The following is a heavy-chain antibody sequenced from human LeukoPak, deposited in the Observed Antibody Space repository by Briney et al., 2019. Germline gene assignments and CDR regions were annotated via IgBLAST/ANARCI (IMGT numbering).Heavy chain of an antibody. V-gene: IGHV4-39*01. J-gene: IGHJ5*02. CDR3: ARALAYCSGGSCTRGYNWFDP. D-gene: IGHD2-15*01. Sequence: PSETLSLTCIVSGASISSSDYYCGWIRQPPGKGLEWIGSIYYGGSTYYNPSLKSRVTISVDTSMNQFSLKLSFVATADTAVYYCARALAYCSGGSCTRGYNWFDPWGQGTLVTVPS. CDR2: IYYGGST. CDR1: GASISSSDYY.